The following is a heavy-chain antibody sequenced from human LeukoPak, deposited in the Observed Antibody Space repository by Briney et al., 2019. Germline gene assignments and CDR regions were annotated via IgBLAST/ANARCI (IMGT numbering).Heavy chain of an antibody. Sequence: QPGGSLRLSCAAPGFTFSSYAMSWVRQAPGKGLEWVSAISGSGGSTDYADSVKGRFTISRDNFKNTLYLQMNSLRAEDAAVYYCAKEACGGSCYSDYFDYWGQGTLVTVSS. V-gene: IGHV3-23*01. CDR1: GFTFSSYA. J-gene: IGHJ4*02. D-gene: IGHD2-15*01. CDR2: ISGSGGST. CDR3: AKEACGGSCYSDYFDY.